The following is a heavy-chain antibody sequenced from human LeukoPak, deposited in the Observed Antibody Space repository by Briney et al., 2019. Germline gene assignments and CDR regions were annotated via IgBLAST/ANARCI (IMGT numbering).Heavy chain of an antibody. D-gene: IGHD5-24*01. CDR2: IIPMFGTA. V-gene: IGHV1-69*06. Sequence: ASVKVSCKASGYSFTSNAMQWVRQAPGQGLEWMGGIIPMFGTADYAQKLQGRVTITADKSTSTAYMELSSLRSEDTAVYYCARGGDGYNLDYYYYMDVWGKGTTVTVSS. CDR1: GYSFTSNA. J-gene: IGHJ6*03. CDR3: ARGGDGYNLDYYYYMDV.